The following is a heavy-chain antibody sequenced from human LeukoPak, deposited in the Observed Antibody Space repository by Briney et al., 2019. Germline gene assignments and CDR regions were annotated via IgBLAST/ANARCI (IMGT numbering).Heavy chain of an antibody. CDR2: ISVLSAST. D-gene: IGHD6-13*01. J-gene: IGHJ4*02. CDR3: APSLAYFDY. CDR1: GFTFSSYA. V-gene: IGHV3-23*01. Sequence: GGSLRLSCAASGFTFSSYAMSWVRQAPGKGLEWVSAISVLSASTYYADSVKGRFTISRDNSKNTLYLQMNSLRAEDTAVYYCAPSLAYFDYWGQGTLVTVSS.